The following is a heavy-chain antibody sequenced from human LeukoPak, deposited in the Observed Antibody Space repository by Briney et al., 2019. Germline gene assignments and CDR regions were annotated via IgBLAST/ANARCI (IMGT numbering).Heavy chain of an antibody. V-gene: IGHV1-46*01. Sequence: ASVKVSCKASGYTFTSYYMHWVRQAPGQGLEWMGIINPSGGSTSYAQKFQGRVTTTRDTSTSTVYMELSSLKSEDTAVYYCAREGTKNYYDSSGPSDAFDIWGQGTMVTVSS. J-gene: IGHJ3*02. CDR3: AREGTKNYYDSSGPSDAFDI. D-gene: IGHD3-22*01. CDR2: INPSGGST. CDR1: GYTFTSYY.